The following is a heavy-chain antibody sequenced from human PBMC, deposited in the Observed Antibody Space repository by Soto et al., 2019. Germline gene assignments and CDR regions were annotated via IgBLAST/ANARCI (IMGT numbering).Heavy chain of an antibody. V-gene: IGHV1-69*13. CDR3: ARDWGHYYGSGSFPSPHPSDI. CDR2: IIPIFGTA. CDR1: GGTFSSYA. Sequence: SVKVSCKASGGTFSSYAISWVRQAPGQGLEWMGGIIPIFGTANYAQKFQGRVTITADESTSTAYMELNNLTSDDTAMYFCARDWGHYYGSGSFPSPHPSDIWGQ. D-gene: IGHD3-10*01. J-gene: IGHJ3*01.